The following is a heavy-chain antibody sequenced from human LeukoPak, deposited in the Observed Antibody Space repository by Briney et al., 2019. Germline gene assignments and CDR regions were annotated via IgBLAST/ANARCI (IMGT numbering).Heavy chain of an antibody. V-gene: IGHV3-15*01. J-gene: IGHJ4*02. D-gene: IGHD3-9*01. CDR3: PTEASYDILIGDYTVRYFDY. CDR1: GFTFSNAW. CDR2: IKGKTDGGTT. Sequence: PGGSLRLSCAASGFTFSNAWMSWVRQAPGKGLEWVGRIKGKTDGGTTDYAAPVKGRFTISRDDSKNTLYLKMNSMKTEDTAVYYSPTEASYDILIGDYTVRYFDYWGQRPLVTVSS.